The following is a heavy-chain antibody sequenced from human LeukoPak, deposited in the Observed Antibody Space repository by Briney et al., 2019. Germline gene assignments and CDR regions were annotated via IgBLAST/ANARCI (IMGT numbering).Heavy chain of an antibody. CDR3: ARHGLIPFPYYYGMDV. Sequence: SETLSLTCTVSGGSISSGDYYWSWIRQPPGKGLEWIGYIYYSGSTYYNPSLKSRVTISVDTSKNQFSLKLSSVTAADTAVYYCARHGLIPFPYYYGMDVWGQGTTVTVSS. D-gene: IGHD3-16*01. CDR2: IYYSGST. V-gene: IGHV4-30-4*01. J-gene: IGHJ6*02. CDR1: GGSISSGDYY.